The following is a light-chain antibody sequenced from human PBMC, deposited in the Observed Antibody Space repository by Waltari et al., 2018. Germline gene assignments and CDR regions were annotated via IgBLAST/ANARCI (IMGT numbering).Light chain of an antibody. CDR2: DVT. J-gene: IGLJ3*02. V-gene: IGLV2-14*03. Sequence: SALTQPASVSESPGQSITIPCTGTTSDVGGYNYVPSYQQHPGKAPKLMIYDVTNRPSGVSNRFSGSKSGNTASLTISGLQAEDEADYYCSSFTSSSTWVFGGGTKLTVL. CDR3: SSFTSSSTWV. CDR1: TSDVGGYNY.